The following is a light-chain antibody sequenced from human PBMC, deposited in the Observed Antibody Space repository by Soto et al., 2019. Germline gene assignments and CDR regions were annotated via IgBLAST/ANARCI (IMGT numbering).Light chain of an antibody. J-gene: IGLJ2*01. V-gene: IGLV1-44*01. CDR3: AAWDDSLNGHVV. Sequence: QSVLTQPPSASGTPGQRVTISCSGSSSNIGSNTVNWYQQLPGTAPKLPIYSNNQRPSGVPDRFSCSKSGTSASLAISGLQSEDEADYCCAAWDDSLNGHVVFGGGTKLTVL. CDR2: SNN. CDR1: SSNIGSNT.